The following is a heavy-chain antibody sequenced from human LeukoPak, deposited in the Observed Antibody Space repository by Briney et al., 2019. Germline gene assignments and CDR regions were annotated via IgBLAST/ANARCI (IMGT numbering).Heavy chain of an antibody. J-gene: IGHJ5*02. CDR3: ARDTATYYYDSKGFDP. CDR1: GGSISSYY. CDR2: IYYSGST. V-gene: IGHV4-59*01. D-gene: IGHD3-22*01. Sequence: SETLSLTCTVSGGSISSYYWSWIRQPPGKGLECIGYIYYSGSTNYNPSLKSRVTISVDTSKNQFSLKLSSVTAADTAVYYCARDTATYYYDSKGFDPWGQGTLVTVSS.